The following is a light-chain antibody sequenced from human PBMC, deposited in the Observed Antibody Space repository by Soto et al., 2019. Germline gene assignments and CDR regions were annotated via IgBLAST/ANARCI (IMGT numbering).Light chain of an antibody. CDR1: QSVSSNY. Sequence: EIVLTQSPGTQSLSPGERATLSCRASQSVSSNYLAWYQKKPGQAPRLLIYGASNRATGIPDRFSGSESGTDFTLTISRLEHEDFAVYFCQQYAVSPWTFGQGTKVEIK. CDR2: GAS. J-gene: IGKJ1*01. V-gene: IGKV3-20*01. CDR3: QQYAVSPWT.